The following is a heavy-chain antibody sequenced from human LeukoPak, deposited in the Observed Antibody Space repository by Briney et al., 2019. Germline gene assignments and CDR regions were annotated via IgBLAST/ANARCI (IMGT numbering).Heavy chain of an antibody. CDR2: INPNSART. CDR3: ARDGSTIPRGANYYYYYYMDV. J-gene: IGHJ6*03. CDR1: GYTFTCYY. V-gene: IGHV1-2*02. D-gene: IGHD3-3*01. Sequence: ASVKVSCKASGYTFTCYYMYWVRQAPGQGREGKGWINPNSARTNYAQNFQGRVTMTRDTSISTAYMELSRLRSDDTAVYYCARDGSTIPRGANYYYYYYMDVWGKGTTVTVSS.